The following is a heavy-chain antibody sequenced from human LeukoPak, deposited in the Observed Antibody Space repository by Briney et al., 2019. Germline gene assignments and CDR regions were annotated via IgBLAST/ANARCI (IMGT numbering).Heavy chain of an antibody. CDR2: ISGSGGAT. J-gene: IGHJ4*02. CDR1: GFTFSSYA. CDR3: VKGHYGDGDY. Sequence: GGSLRLSCAASGFTFSSYAMNWVRQAPGKGLEWVSGISGSGGATSYADPVKGRFTISRDNSKNTLYLQMSSLRAEGTAVYHCVKGHYGDGDYWGQGTLVTVSS. D-gene: IGHD4-17*01. V-gene: IGHV3-23*01.